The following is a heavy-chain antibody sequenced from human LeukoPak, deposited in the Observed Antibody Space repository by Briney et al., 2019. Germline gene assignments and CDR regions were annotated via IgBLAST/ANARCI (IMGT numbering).Heavy chain of an antibody. Sequence: GGSLRLSCAASGFTVNNYAMSWVSQGPGKGLEWVSTISGSGDNTYYADSVRDRFTISRDNSKNTLYLQMDSLRAEDTAVYYCTKDHSEYVWGSYRRDDYWGQGTLVTVSS. CDR1: GFTVNNYA. J-gene: IGHJ4*02. CDR3: TKDHSEYVWGSYRRDDY. D-gene: IGHD3-16*02. CDR2: ISGSGDNT. V-gene: IGHV3-23*01.